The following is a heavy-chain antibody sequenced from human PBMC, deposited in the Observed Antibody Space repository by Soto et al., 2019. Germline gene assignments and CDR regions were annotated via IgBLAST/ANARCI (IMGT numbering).Heavy chain of an antibody. CDR2: LSYDGGDK. D-gene: IGHD5-18*01. CDR3: ARWSVQYDSYGYF. Sequence: GPLRLSCAASVFTFSTYPMHWLRQAPGKGLEWVALLSYDGGDKYYADSVKGRFSISRDNSQNTLYLQMNTLRPEDTAVYYCARWSVQYDSYGYFWGQGTLVTVSS. J-gene: IGHJ4*02. CDR1: VFTFSTYP. V-gene: IGHV3-30-3*01.